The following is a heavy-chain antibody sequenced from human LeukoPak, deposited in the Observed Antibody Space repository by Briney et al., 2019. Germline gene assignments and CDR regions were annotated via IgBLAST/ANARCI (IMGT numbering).Heavy chain of an antibody. J-gene: IGHJ4*02. Sequence: ASVKVSCKASGYTFTSYGISWVRQAPGQGLEWMGWIGAYNGNTNYAQKLQGRVTMTTDTSTSTAYMELRSLRSDDTAVYYCAKSHYGSGSYYNYYFDYWGQGTLVTVSS. CDR1: GYTFTSYG. V-gene: IGHV1-18*01. D-gene: IGHD3-10*01. CDR2: IGAYNGNT. CDR3: AKSHYGSGSYYNYYFDY.